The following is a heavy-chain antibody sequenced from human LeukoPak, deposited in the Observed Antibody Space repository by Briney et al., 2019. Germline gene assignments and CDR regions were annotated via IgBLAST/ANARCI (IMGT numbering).Heavy chain of an antibody. CDR1: GGSISSYY. CDR3: AGQPVVVPAAMGYYYYGMDV. Sequence: SETLSLTCTVSGGSISSYYWSWIRQPPGKGLEWIGYIYYSGSTNYNPSLKSRVTISVDTSKNQFSLELSSVTAADTAVYYCAGQPVVVPAAMGYYYYGMDVWGKGTTVTVSS. V-gene: IGHV4-59*01. J-gene: IGHJ6*04. D-gene: IGHD2-2*01. CDR2: IYYSGST.